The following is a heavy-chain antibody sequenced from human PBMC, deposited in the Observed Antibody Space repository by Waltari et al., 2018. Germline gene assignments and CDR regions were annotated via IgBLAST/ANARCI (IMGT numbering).Heavy chain of an antibody. CDR2: INQGGGEK. Sequence: EVQLVESGGGLVQPGGSLRLSCAASGFTFNKFWMTWVRQAPGKGLEWLANINQGGGEKYYVDSLKGRLTISRDNAKNSLYLQMTSLRAEDTAVYYCARHAWGYFQYWGQGTLVTVSS. CDR3: ARHAWGYFQY. V-gene: IGHV3-7*01. CDR1: GFTFNKFW. D-gene: IGHD3-16*01. J-gene: IGHJ1*01.